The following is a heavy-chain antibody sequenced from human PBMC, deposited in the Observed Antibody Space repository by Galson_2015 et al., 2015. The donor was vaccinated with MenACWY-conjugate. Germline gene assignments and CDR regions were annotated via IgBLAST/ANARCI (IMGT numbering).Heavy chain of an antibody. D-gene: IGHD2-2*01. CDR2: IQSKNYGANT. V-gene: IGHV3-49*03. Sequence: SLRLSCAASGFSFSSSGMHWFRQAPGKGLEWVGYIQSKNYGANTQYAASVKDRFTISRDDSRSIAYLQMNSLKTEDTAVYYCTRADHRFCSRTNCPFDHWGQGTLVTVSS. CDR1: GFSFSSSG. CDR3: TRADHRFCSRTNCPFDH. J-gene: IGHJ4*02.